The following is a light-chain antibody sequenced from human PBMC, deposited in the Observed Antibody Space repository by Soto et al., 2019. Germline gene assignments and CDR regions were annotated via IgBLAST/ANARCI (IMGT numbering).Light chain of an antibody. CDR3: CSYASSSTLEV. CDR2: EVS. Sequence: QSALTQPASVSGSPGQSIAISCTGTSSDVGSYNLVSWYQQHPGKAPKLMIYEVSKRPXXVSNRFSGSKSGNTXSLTITGXXXXXXXXYYCCSYASSSTLEVFGGGTKLTVL. J-gene: IGLJ2*01. CDR1: SSDVGSYNL. V-gene: IGLV2-23*02.